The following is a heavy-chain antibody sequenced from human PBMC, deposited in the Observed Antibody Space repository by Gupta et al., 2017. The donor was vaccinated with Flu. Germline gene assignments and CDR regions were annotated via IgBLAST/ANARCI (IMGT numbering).Heavy chain of an antibody. Sequence: EVQLLESGGGLVQPGGSLILSCPASGFTFRSYAMRWVRQAPGKGLEWVSVISGSGGSTYYADSVKRRFTISRDNPKNTVSLQMNSLRAEDTAVYYCAKSSGSYYNYAMDVWGQGTTITVSS. CDR3: AKSSGSYYNYAMDV. CDR2: ISGSGGST. CDR1: GFTFRSYA. J-gene: IGHJ6*02. D-gene: IGHD3-10*01. V-gene: IGHV3-23*01.